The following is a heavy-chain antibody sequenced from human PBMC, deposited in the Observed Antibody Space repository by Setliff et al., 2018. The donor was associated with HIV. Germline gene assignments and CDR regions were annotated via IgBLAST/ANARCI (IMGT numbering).Heavy chain of an antibody. J-gene: IGHJ4*02. V-gene: IGHV4-34*01. Sequence: LSLTCAVYGGSFSGYYWSWIRQPPGKGLEWIGEINHSGSTNYNPSLKSRVTISVDTSKNQFSLKLSSVTAADTAVYYCARGLRGYSYGYFGRVVGEDYWGQGTLVTVSS. CDR1: GGSFSGYY. D-gene: IGHD5-18*01. CDR2: INHSGST. CDR3: ARGLRGYSYGYFGRVVGEDY.